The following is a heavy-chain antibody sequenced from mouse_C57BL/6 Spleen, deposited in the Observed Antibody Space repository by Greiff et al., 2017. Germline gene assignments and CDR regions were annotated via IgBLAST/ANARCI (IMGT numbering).Heavy chain of an antibody. CDR1: GYTFTSYT. V-gene: IGHV1-4*01. D-gene: IGHD2-4*01. CDR2: INPSSGYT. CDR3: ARDYDYLFDY. J-gene: IGHJ2*01. Sequence: QVHVKQSGAELARPGASVKMSCKASGYTFTSYTMHWVKQRPGQGLEWIGYINPSSGYTKYNQKFKDKATLTADKSSSTAYMQLSSLTSEDSAVYYCARDYDYLFDYWGQGTTLTVSS.